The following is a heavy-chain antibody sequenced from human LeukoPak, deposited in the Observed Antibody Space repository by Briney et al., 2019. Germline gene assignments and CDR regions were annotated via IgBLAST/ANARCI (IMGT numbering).Heavy chain of an antibody. CDR1: GGSVSSGSYY. V-gene: IGHV4-61*01. D-gene: IGHD2-15*01. Sequence: SETLSLTCTVSGGSVSSGSYYWSWIRQPPGKGLEWIGYIYYSGSTNYNPSLKSRVTISVDTSKNQFSLKLSSVTAADTAVYYCARGPLVYCSGGSCYSDWGQGILVTVSS. CDR3: ARGPLVYCSGGSCYSD. J-gene: IGHJ4*02. CDR2: IYYSGST.